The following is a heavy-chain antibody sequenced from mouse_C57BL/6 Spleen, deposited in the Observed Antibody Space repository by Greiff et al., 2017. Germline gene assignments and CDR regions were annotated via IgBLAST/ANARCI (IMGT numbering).Heavy chain of an antibody. CDR2: IYPGDGDT. CDR1: GYAFSSSW. V-gene: IGHV1-82*01. Sequence: SGPELVKPGASVKISCKASGYAFSSSWMNWVKQRPGKGLEWIGRIYPGDGDTNYNGKFKGKATLTADKSSSTAYMQLSSLTSEDSAVYFCARSGGNYYYGSSYPFAYWGQGTLVTVSA. J-gene: IGHJ3*01. D-gene: IGHD1-1*01. CDR3: ARSGGNYYYGSSYPFAY.